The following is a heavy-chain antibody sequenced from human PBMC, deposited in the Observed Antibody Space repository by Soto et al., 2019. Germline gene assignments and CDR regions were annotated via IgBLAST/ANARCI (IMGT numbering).Heavy chain of an antibody. D-gene: IGHD2-15*01. CDR2: IYYSGST. J-gene: IGHJ6*03. Sequence: SETLSLTCTVSGGSISSYYWSWIRQPPGKGLEWIGYIYYSGSTNYNPSLKSRVTIPVDTSKNQFSLKLSSVTAADTAVYYCASGGGSSLYYYYYMDVWGKGTTVTVSS. CDR1: GGSISSYY. CDR3: ASGGGSSLYYYYYMDV. V-gene: IGHV4-59*01.